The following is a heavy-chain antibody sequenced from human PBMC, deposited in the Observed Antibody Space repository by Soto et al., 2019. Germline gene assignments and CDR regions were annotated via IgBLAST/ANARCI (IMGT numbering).Heavy chain of an antibody. J-gene: IGHJ4*02. D-gene: IGHD2-8*01. V-gene: IGHV4-38-2*02. CDR1: GYSISSGYY. CDR3: ARDRDCTNGVCRSLFDY. Sequence: ASETLSLTCAVSGYSISSGYYWGWIRQPPGKGLEWIGSIYHSGSTYYNPSLKSRVTISVDTSKNQFSLKLSSVTAADTAVYYCARDRDCTNGVCRSLFDYWGQGTLVTVSS. CDR2: IYHSGST.